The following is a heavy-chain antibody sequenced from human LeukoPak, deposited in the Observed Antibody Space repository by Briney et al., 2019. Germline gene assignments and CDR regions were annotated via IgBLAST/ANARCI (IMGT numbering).Heavy chain of an antibody. CDR3: ARAGGGRYDFWSGQNWFDP. CDR1: GYTFTSYA. CDR2: INTNTGNP. J-gene: IGHJ5*02. D-gene: IGHD3-3*01. V-gene: IGHV7-4-1*02. Sequence: ASVKVSCKASGYTFTSYAMNWVRQAPGQGLEWMGWINTNTGNPTYAQGFTGRFVFSLDTSVSTAYLQISSLKAEDTAVYYRARAGGGRYDFWSGQNWFDPWGQGTLVTVSS.